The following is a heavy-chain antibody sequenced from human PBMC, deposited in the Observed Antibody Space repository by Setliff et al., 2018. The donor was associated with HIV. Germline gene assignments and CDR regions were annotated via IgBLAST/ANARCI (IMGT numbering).Heavy chain of an antibody. V-gene: IGHV1-3*03. CDR3: ARDVGRDGYCFDH. CDR1: GYTFTNYY. CDR2: INAGNGNT. J-gene: IGHJ4*02. D-gene: IGHD5-12*01. Sequence: ASVKVSCKASGYTFTNYYMHWVRQAPGQGLEWMGWINAGNGNTKYSQEFQDRVTITRDTSASTAYMELSSLRSEDMAVYYCARDVGRDGYCFDHWGQGTLVTVSS.